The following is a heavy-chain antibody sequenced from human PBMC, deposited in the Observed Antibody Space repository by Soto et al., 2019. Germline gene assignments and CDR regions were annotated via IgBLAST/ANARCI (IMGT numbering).Heavy chain of an antibody. CDR1: GFTFSSYS. CDR3: ARDSRVVIMEYPYYYGMDV. V-gene: IGHV3-48*02. Sequence: GGSLRLSCAASGFTFSSYSMNWVRQAPGKGLEWVSYISSSSSTIYYADSVKGRFTISRDNAKNSLYLQMNSLRDEDTAVYYCARDSRVVIMEYPYYYGMDVWGQGTTVTVS. D-gene: IGHD3-3*01. CDR2: ISSSSSTI. J-gene: IGHJ6*02.